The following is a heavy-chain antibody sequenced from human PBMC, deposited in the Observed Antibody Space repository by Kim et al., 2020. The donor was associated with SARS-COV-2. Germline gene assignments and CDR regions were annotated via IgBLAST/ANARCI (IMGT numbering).Heavy chain of an antibody. D-gene: IGHD1-26*01. CDR1: GFTFSSYS. V-gene: IGHV3-21*01. J-gene: IGHJ3*02. Sequence: GGSLRLSCAASGFTFSSYSMNWVRQAPGRGLEWVSSISRSSSYIYYADLLKGRLNIFRDNAKKSLFLQLHSLRAEDTAVYYCARVKWEQDHDGFDIWGQG. CDR2: ISRSSSYI. CDR3: ARVKWEQDHDGFDI.